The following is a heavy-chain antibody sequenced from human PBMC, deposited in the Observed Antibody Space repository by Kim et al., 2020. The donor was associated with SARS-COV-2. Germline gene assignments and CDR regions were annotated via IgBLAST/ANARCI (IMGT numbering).Heavy chain of an antibody. Sequence: SETLSLTCAVYGGSFSGYYWSWIRQPPGKGLEWIGEINHSGSTNYNPSLKSRVTISVDTSKNQFSLKLSSVTAADTAVYYCARGPQWLVRRGGRYFDYWGQGTLVTVSS. D-gene: IGHD6-19*01. J-gene: IGHJ4*02. V-gene: IGHV4-34*01. CDR3: ARGPQWLVRRGGRYFDY. CDR2: INHSGST. CDR1: GGSFSGYY.